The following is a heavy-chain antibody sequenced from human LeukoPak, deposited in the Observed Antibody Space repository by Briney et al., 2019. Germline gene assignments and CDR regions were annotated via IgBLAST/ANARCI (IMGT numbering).Heavy chain of an antibody. V-gene: IGHV3-7*01. CDR1: GFRFGDYW. CDR3: ARVGAWDLQRVFEY. Sequence: GGSLRLSCAASGFRFGDYWMTWARHIPGKGLEWVANIKQDGAEKHYAESVEGRFIISRGNAKNSLYLEMDSLKVEDTAAYYCARVGAWDLQRVFEYWGQGTLVTVSS. D-gene: IGHD1-26*01. CDR2: IKQDGAEK. J-gene: IGHJ4*02.